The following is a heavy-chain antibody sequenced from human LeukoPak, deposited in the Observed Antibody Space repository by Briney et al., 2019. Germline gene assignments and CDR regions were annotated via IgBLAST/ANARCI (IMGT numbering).Heavy chain of an antibody. CDR1: GFTFSSYS. CDR2: ISSSSSYI. J-gene: IGHJ3*02. D-gene: IGHD4-17*01. Sequence: PGGSLRLSCAASGFTFSSYSMNWVRQAPGKGLEWVSSISSSSSYIYYADSVKGRFTISRDNAKNSLYLQMNSLRAEDTAVYYCARDRGYDYGDYYLDAFDIWGQGTMVTVSS. V-gene: IGHV3-21*01. CDR3: ARDRGYDYGDYYLDAFDI.